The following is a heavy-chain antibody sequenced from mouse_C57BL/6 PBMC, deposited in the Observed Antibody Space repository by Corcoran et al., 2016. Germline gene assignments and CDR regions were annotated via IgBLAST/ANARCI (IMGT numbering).Heavy chain of an antibody. CDR3: ARGDYYGSSYGDY. CDR2: INTYSGVP. Sequence: QIQLVQSGPELKKPGETVKISCKASGYTFTTYGMSWVKQAPGKGLKWMGWINTYSGVPTYADDFKGRFAFSLETSASTAYLQINNLKNEDTATYFCARGDYYGSSYGDYWGQGTTLTVSS. V-gene: IGHV9-3*01. CDR1: GYTFTTYG. J-gene: IGHJ2*01. D-gene: IGHD1-1*01.